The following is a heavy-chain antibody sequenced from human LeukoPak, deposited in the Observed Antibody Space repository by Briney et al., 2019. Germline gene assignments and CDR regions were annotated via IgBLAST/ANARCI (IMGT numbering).Heavy chain of an antibody. Sequence: GRSPRLSCAASGFTFSTYSMHWVRQAPGKGLEWVAVISYDGTNIYYADSVKGRFTISRDNSKNTLYLQMNSLRAEDTAVYYCARDHITLVRGVIYYYYGVDVWGQGTTATVSS. J-gene: IGHJ6*02. CDR2: ISYDGTNI. CDR1: GFTFSTYS. CDR3: ARDHITLVRGVIYYYYGVDV. V-gene: IGHV3-30-3*01. D-gene: IGHD3-10*01.